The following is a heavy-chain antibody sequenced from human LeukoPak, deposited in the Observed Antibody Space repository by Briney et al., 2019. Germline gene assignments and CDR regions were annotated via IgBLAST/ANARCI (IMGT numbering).Heavy chain of an antibody. CDR1: GFTFSSYA. Sequence: GGSLRLSCAASGFTFSSYAMSWVRQAPGKGLEWVSTISVSGGSTYYADSVKGRFTISRDNAKNSLYLQMNSLRAEDTAVYYCAREDVVVTAILRGTDAFDIWGQGTMVTVSS. J-gene: IGHJ3*02. CDR3: AREDVVVTAILRGTDAFDI. D-gene: IGHD2-21*02. V-gene: IGHV3-23*01. CDR2: ISVSGGST.